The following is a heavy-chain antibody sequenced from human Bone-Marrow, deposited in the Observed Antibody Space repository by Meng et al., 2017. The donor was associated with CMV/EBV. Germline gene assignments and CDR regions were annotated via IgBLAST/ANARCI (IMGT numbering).Heavy chain of an antibody. CDR1: GGSISSSSYY. J-gene: IGHJ4*02. CDR3: ARQYIVVVPAAIDY. Sequence: SEPLSLTCTVSGGSISSSSYYWGWIRQPPGKGLEWIGSIYYSGSTYYNPSLKSRVTISVDTSKNQFSLKLSSVTAADTAVYYCARQYIVVVPAAIDYWGQGTLVTVSS. CDR2: IYYSGST. D-gene: IGHD2-2*01. V-gene: IGHV4-39*01.